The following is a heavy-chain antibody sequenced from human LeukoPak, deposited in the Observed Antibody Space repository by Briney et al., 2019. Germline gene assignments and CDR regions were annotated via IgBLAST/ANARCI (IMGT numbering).Heavy chain of an antibody. J-gene: IGHJ4*02. D-gene: IGHD6-13*01. CDR3: ARDRPGGSSLDY. V-gene: IGHV4-31*03. CDR2: IFYSGFT. Sequence: SQTLSLTCTVSGGSINSGDYYWTWIRQHPEKGLEWIGFIFYSGFTYYNPSLKSRVTISIDTSKNQFSLKLISVTAADTAVYYCARDRPGGSSLDYWGQGTLVTVSS. CDR1: GGSINSGDYY.